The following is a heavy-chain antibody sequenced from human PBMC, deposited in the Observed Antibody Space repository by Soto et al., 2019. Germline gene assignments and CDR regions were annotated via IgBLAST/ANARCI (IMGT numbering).Heavy chain of an antibody. Sequence: ASVKVSCKASGYTFTRCYMHWVRQAPGQGLEWMGMINPSGGSTTYAQNFQGRVTMTRDTSTSTIYMDLSSLRSEDTAVYYCTRTLTPNPAEYFQHWGRGTLVTVSS. CDR1: GYTFTRCY. D-gene: IGHD3-16*01. CDR3: TRTLTPNPAEYFQH. J-gene: IGHJ1*01. CDR2: INPSGGST. V-gene: IGHV1-46*03.